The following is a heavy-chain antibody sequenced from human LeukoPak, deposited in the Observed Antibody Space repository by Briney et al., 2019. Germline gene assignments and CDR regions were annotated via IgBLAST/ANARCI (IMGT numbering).Heavy chain of an antibody. CDR1: GDSVSSNSAD. J-gene: IGHJ1*01. Sequence: SQTLSLTFAISGDSVSSNSADWNWIRQSPSRGLEWLGRTYYRSEWYNDYAVSVKSRININPDTSKNQFSLQLNSVTPEDTAVYYCAQADSTGYFYFQHWGQGTLVTVSS. CDR3: AQADSTGYFYFQH. CDR2: TYYRSEWYN. D-gene: IGHD3-22*01. V-gene: IGHV6-1*01.